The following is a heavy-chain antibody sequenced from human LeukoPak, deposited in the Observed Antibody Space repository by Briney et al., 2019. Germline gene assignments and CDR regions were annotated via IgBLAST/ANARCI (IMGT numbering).Heavy chain of an antibody. Sequence: PGGSLRLSCTASGFTFGDYAMSWVRQAPGKGLEWVGFIRSKAYGGTTEYAASVKGRFTISRDDSKSIAYLQMNSLKTEDTAVNYCTRDKVAAGQIKFDPWGQGTLVTVSS. CDR1: GFTFGDYA. D-gene: IGHD6-13*01. CDR2: IRSKAYGGTT. CDR3: TRDKVAAGQIKFDP. J-gene: IGHJ5*02. V-gene: IGHV3-49*04.